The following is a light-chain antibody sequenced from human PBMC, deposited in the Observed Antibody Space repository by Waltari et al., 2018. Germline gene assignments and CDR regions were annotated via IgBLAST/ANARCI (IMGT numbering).Light chain of an antibody. CDR1: TGAVTSGHY. CDR3: LLSFRGARPWV. J-gene: IGLJ3*02. Sequence: QAVVTQEPSLTVSPGGPVTLTCGSSTGAVTSGHYPYWFQQKPCQAPRTLIYDTSNKHSWTPARFSGSLLGGKAALTLSGAQPEDEAEYYCLLSFRGARPWVFGGGTKLTVL. V-gene: IGLV7-46*01. CDR2: DTS.